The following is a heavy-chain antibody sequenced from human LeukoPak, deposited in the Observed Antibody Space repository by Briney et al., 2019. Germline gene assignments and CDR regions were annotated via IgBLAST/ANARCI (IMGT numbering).Heavy chain of an antibody. Sequence: GGSLRLSCAASGFTFDDYAMHWVRHAPGKGLEWVSGISWNSGSIGYADSVKGRFTISRDNAKNSLYLQMNSLRAEDTALYYCAKGAGYSSGWYEYWGQGTLVTVSS. CDR3: AKGAGYSSGWYEY. V-gene: IGHV3-9*01. J-gene: IGHJ4*02. CDR2: ISWNSGSI. CDR1: GFTFDDYA. D-gene: IGHD6-19*01.